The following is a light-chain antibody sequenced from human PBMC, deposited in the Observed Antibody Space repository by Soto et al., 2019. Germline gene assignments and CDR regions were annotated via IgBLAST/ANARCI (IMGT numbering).Light chain of an antibody. J-gene: IGLJ2*01. CDR1: SSDIGAYNY. CDR2: DVG. Sequence: QSVLTQPASVSGSLGQSITISCTGTSSDIGAYNYVSWYQQHPGKDPKLMVYDVGNQPSGVSNRFSGSKSGNTASLPISWLQTEDEADYYCSSYTSSKTRIFGGGTKLTVL. V-gene: IGLV2-14*03. CDR3: SSYTSSKTRI.